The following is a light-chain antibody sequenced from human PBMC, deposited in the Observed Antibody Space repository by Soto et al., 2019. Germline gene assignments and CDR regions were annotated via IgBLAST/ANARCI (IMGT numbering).Light chain of an antibody. CDR3: QQYGSSPPLT. Sequence: EIVLTQSPGTLSLSPGERATLSCRASQTVSSNSIAWYQQKPGQAPRLLIYGASSRATGIPDRFSGSRSGTDFILTINRLEPEDFAMYYCQQYGSSPPLTFAGGTQVEIK. J-gene: IGKJ4*01. CDR1: QTVSSNS. V-gene: IGKV3-20*01. CDR2: GAS.